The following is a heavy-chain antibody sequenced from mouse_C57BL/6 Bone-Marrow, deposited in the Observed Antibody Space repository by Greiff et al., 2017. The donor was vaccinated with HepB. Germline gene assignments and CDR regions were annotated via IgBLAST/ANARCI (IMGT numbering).Heavy chain of an antibody. D-gene: IGHD1-1*01. CDR3: ASEFITTVVAPRFDV. V-gene: IGHV1-31*01. J-gene: IGHJ1*03. CDR1: GYSFTGYY. Sequence: EVQLQQSGPELVKPGASVKISCKASGYSFTGYYMHWVKQSHGNILDWIGYIYPYNGVSSYNQKFKGKATLTVDKSSSTAYMELRSLTSEDSAVYYCASEFITTVVAPRFDVWGTGTTVTVSS. CDR2: IYPYNGVS.